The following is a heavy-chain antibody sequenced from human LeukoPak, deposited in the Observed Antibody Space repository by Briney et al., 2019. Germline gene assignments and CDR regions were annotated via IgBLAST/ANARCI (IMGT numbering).Heavy chain of an antibody. CDR3: ARVDGNIAYRPVED. J-gene: IGHJ4*02. D-gene: IGHD2/OR15-2a*01. Sequence: GGSLRLSCTTSGFTFSDHWMSWVRQAPGKGLEWVGNINQDGSEINYLESVKGQLSITRDNAKNSLFLHMNNLRVEDTAKYYCARVDGNIAYRPVEDWGQGTLVTVSS. CDR2: INQDGSEI. CDR1: GFTFSDHW. V-gene: IGHV3-7*01.